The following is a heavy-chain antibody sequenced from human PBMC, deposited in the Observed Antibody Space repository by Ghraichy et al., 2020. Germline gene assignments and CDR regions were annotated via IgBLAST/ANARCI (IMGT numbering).Heavy chain of an antibody. CDR1: GFTFSSYW. CDR2: TNSDGSNT. Sequence: GGSLRLSCAASGFTFSSYWMHWVRQVPGKGLVWVSRTNSDGSNTDYADSVKGRFTISRDNAKNTVYLQMNSLRAEDTAVYYCARSFCSGGTCYWIYYHSYMDVWGKGTTVTVSS. V-gene: IGHV3-74*01. D-gene: IGHD2-15*01. J-gene: IGHJ6*03. CDR3: ARSFCSGGTCYWIYYHSYMDV.